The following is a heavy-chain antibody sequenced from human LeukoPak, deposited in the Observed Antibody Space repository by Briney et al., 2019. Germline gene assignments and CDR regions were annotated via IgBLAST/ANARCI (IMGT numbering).Heavy chain of an antibody. V-gene: IGHV1-3*01. CDR2: INAGNGNT. J-gene: IGHJ5*02. D-gene: IGHD4-17*01. CDR1: GYTFTSYA. CDR3: AREGSNGDYRS. Sequence: GASVKVSCKASGYTFTSYAMHWVRQAPGQRLEWMGWINAGNGNTKYSQKFQRRVTITRHTSASTAYMEPSSLRSEDTAVYYCAREGSNGDYRSWGQGTLVTVSS.